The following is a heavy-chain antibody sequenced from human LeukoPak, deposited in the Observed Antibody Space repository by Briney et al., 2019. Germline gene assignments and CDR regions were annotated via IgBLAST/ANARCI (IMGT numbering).Heavy chain of an antibody. CDR1: GFTFSSYS. Sequence: GSLRLSCAASGFTFSSYSMNWVRQAPGKGLEWVSSISSSGSYIYYADSVKGRFTISRDNAKNSLYLQMNSLRAEDTAVYYCARTIGNYFDYWGQGTLVTVSS. CDR2: ISSSGSYI. J-gene: IGHJ4*02. V-gene: IGHV3-21*01. D-gene: IGHD3-9*01. CDR3: ARTIGNYFDY.